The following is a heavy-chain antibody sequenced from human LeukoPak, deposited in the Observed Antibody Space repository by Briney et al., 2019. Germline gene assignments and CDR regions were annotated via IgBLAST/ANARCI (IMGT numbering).Heavy chain of an antibody. V-gene: IGHV4-59*11. CDR3: ARLYYYDSSDSLNFDY. CDR2: IHYSGST. CDR1: GASISSHY. Sequence: PSETLPLTCTVSGASISSHYWSWIRQPPGKGLEWIGYIHYSGSTNYNPSLKSRLTISVDTSKNQFSLKLTSVTAADTAVYYCARLYYYDSSDSLNFDYWGQGTLVTVSS. D-gene: IGHD3-22*01. J-gene: IGHJ4*02.